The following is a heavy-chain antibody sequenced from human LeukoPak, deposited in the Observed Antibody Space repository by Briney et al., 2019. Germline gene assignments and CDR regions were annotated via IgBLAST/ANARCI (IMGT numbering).Heavy chain of an antibody. CDR3: AKDPKMTTVVTIYYFDY. Sequence: GGSLRLSCAASGFTFSRYGMHWVRQAPGKGLEWVAVISYDGSNKYYADSVKGRFTISRDNSKNTLYLQMNSLRAEDTAVYYCAKDPKMTTVVTIYYFDYWGQGTLVTVSS. V-gene: IGHV3-30*18. D-gene: IGHD4-23*01. J-gene: IGHJ4*02. CDR1: GFTFSRYG. CDR2: ISYDGSNK.